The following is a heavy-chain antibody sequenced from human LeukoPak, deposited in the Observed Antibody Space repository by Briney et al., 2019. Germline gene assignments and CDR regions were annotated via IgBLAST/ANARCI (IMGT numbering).Heavy chain of an antibody. J-gene: IGHJ6*03. Sequence: ASVKVSCKASGYTFTSYFIHWVRQAPGQGLEWMGIINPSGGSTSYAQKFQGRVTVTRDTSTSTVYMELSSLRSEDTAVYYCARSPVGYMDVWGKGTTVTVSS. CDR3: ARSPVGYMDV. D-gene: IGHD2-2*01. CDR1: GYTFTSYF. V-gene: IGHV1-46*01. CDR2: INPSGGST.